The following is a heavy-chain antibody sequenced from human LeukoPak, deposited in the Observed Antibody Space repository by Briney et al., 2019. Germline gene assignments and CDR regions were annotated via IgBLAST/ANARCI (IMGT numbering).Heavy chain of an antibody. CDR3: SLEGSSWYRCFQH. CDR1: GFTFSSYW. CDR2: IKQDGSEK. J-gene: IGHJ1*01. V-gene: IGHV3-7*05. D-gene: IGHD6-13*01. Sequence: PGGSLRLSCAASGFTFSSYWMSWVRQAPGKGLEWVANIKQDGSEKYYVDSVKGRFTISRDNAKNSLYLQMNSLRAEDTAVYYSSLEGSSWYRCFQHWGQGTLVTVSS.